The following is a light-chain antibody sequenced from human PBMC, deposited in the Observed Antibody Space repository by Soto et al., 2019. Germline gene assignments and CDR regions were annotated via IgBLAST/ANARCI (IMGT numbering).Light chain of an antibody. Sequence: RWINSTSSLSASVGDRVTITCRASQAISSYLAWYQQKPGKAPNLLIYAASTLQSGVPSRFSGSGSGTDFTLTISSLQPEDFATYFSQQLNSYPLTFGGGTKV. CDR2: AAS. J-gene: IGKJ4*01. CDR1: QAISSY. V-gene: IGKV1-9*01. CDR3: QQLNSYPLT.